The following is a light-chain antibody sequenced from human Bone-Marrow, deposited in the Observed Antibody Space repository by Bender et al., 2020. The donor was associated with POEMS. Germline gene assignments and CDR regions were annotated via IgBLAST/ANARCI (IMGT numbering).Light chain of an antibody. CDR2: SSH. Sequence: QSVLTQPPSASGTPGQRVTISCSGGSSNIGAHAVNLYQPLPGTAPKLLIYSSHRRPSEVPDRCSGSRSGTSASLAISGLQAEDEADYYCCSYAGSRVFGGGTKLTVL. CDR1: SSNIGAHA. V-gene: IGLV1-44*01. CDR3: CSYAGSRV. J-gene: IGLJ2*01.